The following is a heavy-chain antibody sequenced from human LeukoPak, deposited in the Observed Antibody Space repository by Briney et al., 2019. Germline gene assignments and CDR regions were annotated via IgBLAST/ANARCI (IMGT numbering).Heavy chain of an antibody. D-gene: IGHD2/OR15-2a*01. CDR2: ISYDGSNK. CDR3: ARDDIIIDAFDI. V-gene: IGHV3-30-3*01. J-gene: IGHJ3*02. Sequence: PGGSLRLSCAASGFTFSSYAMHWVRQAPGKGLEWVAVISYDGSNKYYADSVKGRFTISRDNAKNTLYLQMNSLRAEDTAVYYCARDDIIIDAFDIWGQGTMVTVSS. CDR1: GFTFSSYA.